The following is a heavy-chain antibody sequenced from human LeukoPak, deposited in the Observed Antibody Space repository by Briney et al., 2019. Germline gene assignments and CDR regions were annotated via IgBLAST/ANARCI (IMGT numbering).Heavy chain of an antibody. D-gene: IGHD3-3*01. V-gene: IGHV3-72*01. CDR1: GFTFSDYY. CDR2: IRNKANSYTT. CDR3: ARGVLWSGYFYFDY. Sequence: RGSLRLSCAVSGFTFSDYYMDWVRQAPGKGLEWVGRIRNKANSYTTEYAASVKGRFTISRDDSKNSLYLQMNSLKAEDTAVYYCARGVLWSGYFYFDYWGQGTLVTVSS. J-gene: IGHJ4*02.